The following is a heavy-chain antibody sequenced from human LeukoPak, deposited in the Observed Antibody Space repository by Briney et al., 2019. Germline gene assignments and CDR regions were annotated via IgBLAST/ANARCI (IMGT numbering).Heavy chain of an antibody. J-gene: IGHJ6*02. CDR1: GGSISSYY. CDR3: ARHFEYCSSIACYWRHYYYYGMDV. D-gene: IGHD2-2*01. CDR2: IYYSGST. V-gene: IGHV4-59*08. Sequence: PLETLSLTCTVTGGSISSYYWSWIRQPPGKGLEWIGYIYYSGSTNYNPSLKSRVTISLDTSKNQFSLKLSSVTAADTAVYYCARHFEYCSSIACYWRHYYYYGMDVWGQGTTVTVSS.